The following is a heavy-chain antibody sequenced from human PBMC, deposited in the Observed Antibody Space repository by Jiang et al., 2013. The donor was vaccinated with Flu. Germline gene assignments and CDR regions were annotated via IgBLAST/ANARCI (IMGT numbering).Heavy chain of an antibody. J-gene: IGHJ3*02. CDR3: ARQRGPRAVAGDGDAFDI. CDR2: IYPGDSDT. D-gene: IGHD6-19*01. Sequence: IGWVRQMPGKGLEWMGIIYPGDSDTRYSPSFQGQVTISADKSISTAYLQWSSLKASDTAMYYCARQRGPRAVAGDGDAFDIWGQGTMVTVSS. V-gene: IGHV5-51*01.